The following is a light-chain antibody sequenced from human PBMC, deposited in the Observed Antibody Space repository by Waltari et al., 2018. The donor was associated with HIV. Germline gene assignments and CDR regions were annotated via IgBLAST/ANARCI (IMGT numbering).Light chain of an antibody. CDR3: CSYAGSDVV. Sequence: QSALTQPPSASGSPGQSVTIPCTGTSRYVGVYNYISWYQQHPGKPPKRMRFEGTKGPSGVPGRFVGSKCGNTAALTVSGLQAGDEAVYSCCSYAGSDVVFGGGTKLTVL. CDR2: EGT. V-gene: IGLV2-8*01. J-gene: IGLJ2*01. CDR1: SRYVGVYNY.